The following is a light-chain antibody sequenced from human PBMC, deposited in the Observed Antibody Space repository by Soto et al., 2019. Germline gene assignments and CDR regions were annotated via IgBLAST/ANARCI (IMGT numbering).Light chain of an antibody. CDR1: QSVSNNY. V-gene: IGKV3-20*01. J-gene: IGKJ4*01. Sequence: PGERATPSCRASQSVSNNYVAWYQQKPGQAPRLLIAGASSRATGIPDRFSGSGSGTDFTLTISRLEPEDFAVYYCQQYGSSPPLTFGGGTKVEIK. CDR2: GAS. CDR3: QQYGSSPPLT.